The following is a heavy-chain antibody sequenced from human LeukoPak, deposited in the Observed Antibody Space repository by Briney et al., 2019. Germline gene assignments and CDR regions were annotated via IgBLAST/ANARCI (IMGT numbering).Heavy chain of an antibody. J-gene: IGHJ4*02. CDR1: GGSISSYY. CDR3: ARDYYDSSGLDY. Sequence: PSETLSLTCTVSGGSISSYYWSWIRQPPGKGLEWIGYIYYGGSTDYNPSLKSRVTISVDTSKNQFSLKLSSVTAADTAVYYCARDYYDSSGLDYWGQGTLVTVSS. CDR2: IYYGGST. D-gene: IGHD3-22*01. V-gene: IGHV4-59*01.